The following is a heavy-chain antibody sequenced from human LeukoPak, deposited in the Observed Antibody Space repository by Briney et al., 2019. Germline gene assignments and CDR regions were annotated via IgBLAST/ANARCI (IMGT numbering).Heavy chain of an antibody. V-gene: IGHV1-69*05. CDR1: GRTFTSYP. CDR2: IIPIFGTA. CDR3: ARGGPYDFWSGYYYYYYYYMDV. J-gene: IGHJ6*03. Sequence: SVNLSYKASGRTFTSYPISWVRQSPAQGVGWMGGIIPIFGTARYEQKFQGRVTITTDESTSTAYMELSSLRAEDTAVYYCARGGPYDFWSGYYYYYYYYMDVWGKGTTVTVAS. D-gene: IGHD3-3*01.